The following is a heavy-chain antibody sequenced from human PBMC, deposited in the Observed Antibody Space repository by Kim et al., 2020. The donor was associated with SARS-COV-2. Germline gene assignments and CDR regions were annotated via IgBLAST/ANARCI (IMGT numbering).Heavy chain of an antibody. CDR3: ARPAQQNSGSYSPYFDY. D-gene: IGHD1-26*01. Sequence: SVKVSCKASGGTFSSYAISWVRQAPGQGLEWMGGIIPIFGTANYAQKFQGRVTITADESTSTAYMELSSLRSEDTAVYYCARPAQQNSGSYSPYFDYWGQGTLVTVSS. V-gene: IGHV1-69*13. CDR1: GGTFSSYA. J-gene: IGHJ4*02. CDR2: IIPIFGTA.